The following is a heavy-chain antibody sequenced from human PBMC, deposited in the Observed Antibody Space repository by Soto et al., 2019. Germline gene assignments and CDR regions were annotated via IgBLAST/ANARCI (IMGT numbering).Heavy chain of an antibody. Sequence: QVQLVESRGGVVQPGRSLRLSCAASGFTFSSYAMHWVRQAPGKGLEWVAVISYDGSNKYYADSVKGRFTISRDNSKNTLYLHMNSLRAEDTAVYYCARDFSTFDYWGQGTLVTVSS. CDR3: ARDFSTFDY. J-gene: IGHJ4*02. CDR1: GFTFSSYA. V-gene: IGHV3-30-3*01. CDR2: ISYDGSNK.